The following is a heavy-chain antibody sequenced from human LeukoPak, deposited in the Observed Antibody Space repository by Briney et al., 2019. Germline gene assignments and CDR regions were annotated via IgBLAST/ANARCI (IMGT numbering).Heavy chain of an antibody. CDR2: INHSGST. CDR3: AREGGKKRFCSSTSCYGLGAFDI. D-gene: IGHD2-2*01. V-gene: IGHV4-34*01. CDR1: GGSFSGYY. Sequence: SETLSLTCAVYGGSFSGYYWSRIRQPPGKGLEWIGEINHSGSTNYNPSLKSRVTISVDTSKNQFSLKLSSVTAADTAVYYCAREGGKKRFCSSTSCYGLGAFDIWGQGTMVTVSS. J-gene: IGHJ3*02.